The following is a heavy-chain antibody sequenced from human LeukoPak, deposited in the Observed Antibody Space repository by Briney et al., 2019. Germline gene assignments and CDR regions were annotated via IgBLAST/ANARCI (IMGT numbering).Heavy chain of an antibody. CDR3: ARDFSRGSYKGRDYYMDV. CDR2: ISYDGSNK. CDR1: GFSFGTYA. J-gene: IGHJ6*03. D-gene: IGHD1-26*01. Sequence: GGSLRLSCAASGFSFGTYAMHWVPQAPGKGLEWVALISYDGSNKYYADSVKGRFTISRDKSKNTLYLQMNSLRAEDTAVYYCARDFSRGSYKGRDYYMDVWGKGTTVTVSS. V-gene: IGHV3-30*04.